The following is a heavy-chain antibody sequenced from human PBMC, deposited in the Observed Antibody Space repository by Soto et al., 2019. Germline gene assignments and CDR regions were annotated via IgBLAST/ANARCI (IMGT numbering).Heavy chain of an antibody. D-gene: IGHD3-10*01. J-gene: IGHJ4*02. CDR2: INPNSGGT. CDR1: GYTFTGYY. V-gene: IGHV1-2*04. CDR3: ASDGSGRYYNPNFDY. Sequence: ASVKVSCKASGYTFTGYYMHWVRQAPGQGLEWMGWINPNSGGTNYAQKFQGWVTMTRDTSISTAYMELSRLRSDDTAVYYCASDGSGRYYNPNFDYSGQATLVTVSS.